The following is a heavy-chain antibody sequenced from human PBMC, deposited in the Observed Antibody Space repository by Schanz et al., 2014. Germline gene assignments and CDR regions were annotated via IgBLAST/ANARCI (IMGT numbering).Heavy chain of an antibody. D-gene: IGHD3-10*02. CDR2: ISGSGGST. J-gene: IGHJ4*02. CDR3: AKQVHFDVLTGTRN. Sequence: EVQLLDSGGGLVQPGGSLRLSCAASGFTFSTYAMSWVRQAPGKGLEWVSAISGSGGSTYYADSVKGRFTISRDNSKNTLDPQKNSRRAEDTAVFYCAKQVHFDVLTGTRNWGQGTLVTVSS. V-gene: IGHV3-23*01. CDR1: GFTFSTYA.